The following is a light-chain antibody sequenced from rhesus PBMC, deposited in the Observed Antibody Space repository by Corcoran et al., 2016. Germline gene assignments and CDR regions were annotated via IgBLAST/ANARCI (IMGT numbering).Light chain of an antibody. Sequence: DIQMTQSPSSLSASVGDRVTITCRASQGITNDLAWDQQKPGVTPKLLKYEAASLQSGIPSRFSGSVSGTDFTLTISSLQPEDFATYYFQHYYSTPFTFGPGTKLDIK. V-gene: IGKV1-25*01. CDR2: EAA. J-gene: IGKJ3*01. CDR3: QHYYSTPFT. CDR1: QGITND.